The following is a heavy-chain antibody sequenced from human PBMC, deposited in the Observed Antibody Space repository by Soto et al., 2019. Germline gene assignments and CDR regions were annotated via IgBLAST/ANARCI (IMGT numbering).Heavy chain of an antibody. CDR1: GFSFASSW. Sequence: EVQLVESGGDLVQPGGSLRLSCAASGFSFASSWMTWVRQAPGKGLEWVANIKKDGSKINYLDSVRGRFTVSRDNAKNSLYLEMNSLRGEDTALYYCARDVSPGSSSLYLDALDIGGHGTIVTASS. CDR2: IKKDGSKI. V-gene: IGHV3-7*05. CDR3: ARDVSPGSSSLYLDALDI. D-gene: IGHD6-13*01. J-gene: IGHJ3*02.